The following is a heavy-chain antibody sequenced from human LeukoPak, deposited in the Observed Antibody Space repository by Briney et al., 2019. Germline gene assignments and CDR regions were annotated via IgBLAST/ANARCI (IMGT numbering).Heavy chain of an antibody. J-gene: IGHJ5*02. CDR1: GFIFSDYY. V-gene: IGHV3-11*01. D-gene: IGHD3-3*01. Sequence: PGGSLRLSCAASGFIFSDYYMSWIRQAPGKGPEWVSYISSRGITIDYADSVKGRFTISRDNSKNTLYLQMNSLRAEDTAVYYCAKEGLRFLEWGPWGQGTLVTVSS. CDR3: AKEGLRFLEWGP. CDR2: ISSRGITI.